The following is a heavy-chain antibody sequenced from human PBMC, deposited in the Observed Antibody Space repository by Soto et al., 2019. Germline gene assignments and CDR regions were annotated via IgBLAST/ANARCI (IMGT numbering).Heavy chain of an antibody. D-gene: IGHD2-15*01. CDR3: AREDYCSGGSCYWSDP. Sequence: AASVKVSCKASGYTFTCYDINWVRQATGQGLEWMGWMNPNSGNTGYAQKFQGRVTMTRNTSISTAYMELSSLRSEDTAVYYCAREDYCSGGSCYWSDPWGQGTLVTVSS. CDR1: GYTFTCYD. V-gene: IGHV1-8*01. J-gene: IGHJ5*02. CDR2: MNPNSGNT.